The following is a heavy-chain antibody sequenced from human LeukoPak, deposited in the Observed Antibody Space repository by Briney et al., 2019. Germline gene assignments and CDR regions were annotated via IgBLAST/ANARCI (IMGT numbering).Heavy chain of an antibody. Sequence: SETLSLTCAVYGGSFSGYYWSWIRQPPGKGLEWIGSIYYSGSTYYNPSLKSRVTISVDTSKNQFSLKLSSVTAADTAMYYCARGRVEMATIDFDYWGQGTLVTVSS. CDR3: ARGRVEMATIDFDY. J-gene: IGHJ4*02. D-gene: IGHD5-24*01. CDR2: IYYSGST. V-gene: IGHV4-34*01. CDR1: GGSFSGYY.